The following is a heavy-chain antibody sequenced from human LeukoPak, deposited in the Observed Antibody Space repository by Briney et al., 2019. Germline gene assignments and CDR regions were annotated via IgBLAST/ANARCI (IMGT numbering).Heavy chain of an antibody. Sequence: GGSLRLSCAASGFILSNYGVHWVRQAPGKGLEWVAVISNDGSTKFYTDPVKGRFTISRGNSKNTVDLQVDSLRAEDTGVYYCAKAPYYDIRGGMSVWGQGTTVTVSS. CDR3: AKAPYYDIRGGMSV. J-gene: IGHJ6*02. D-gene: IGHD3-9*01. CDR2: ISNDGSTK. V-gene: IGHV3-30*18. CDR1: GFILSNYG.